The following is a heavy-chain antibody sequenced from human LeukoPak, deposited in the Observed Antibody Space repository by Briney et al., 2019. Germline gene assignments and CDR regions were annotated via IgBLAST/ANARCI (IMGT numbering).Heavy chain of an antibody. V-gene: IGHV3-7*01. J-gene: IGHJ4*02. D-gene: IGHD1-26*01. CDR1: AFTFDDYG. Sequence: PGGSLRLSCAASAFTFDDYGMTWVRQAPGKGLEWVANIKRDGSEKYYVDSVKGRFTISRDNAKNSLYLQMNSLRAEDTAVYYCARDPPGGSLDYWGQGTLVTVSS. CDR2: IKRDGSEK. CDR3: ARDPPGGSLDY.